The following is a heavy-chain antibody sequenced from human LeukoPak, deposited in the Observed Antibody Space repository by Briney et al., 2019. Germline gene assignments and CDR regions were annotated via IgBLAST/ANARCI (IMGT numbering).Heavy chain of an antibody. CDR2: MYNSGSS. CDR1: GGSISSRGYC. CDR3: GRHECFYGIDEQDPFDY. V-gene: IGHV4-39*01. J-gene: IGHJ4*02. Sequence: SETLSLTCTVSGGSISSRGYCWGWIRQPPGKGLEWIATMYNSGSSYYNPSLKSRITISLDTSKNQFSLQLNSMTAADTAVYYCGRHECFYGIDEQDPFDYRGQGALVTVSS. D-gene: IGHD2/OR15-2a*01.